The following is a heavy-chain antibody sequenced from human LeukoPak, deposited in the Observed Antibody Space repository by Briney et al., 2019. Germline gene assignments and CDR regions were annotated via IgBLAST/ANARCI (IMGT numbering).Heavy chain of an antibody. V-gene: IGHV4-59*01. CDR2: IYYSGST. D-gene: IGHD3-3*01. Sequence: SETLSLTCTVSGGSINNYYWSWIRQPPGKGLEWIGYIYYSGSTNYNPSLKSRVAISVDTSKNQFSLKLSSVTAADTAVYYCASGNYYDFWSGYPLDVWGQGTTVTVSS. J-gene: IGHJ6*02. CDR1: GGSINNYY. CDR3: ASGNYYDFWSGYPLDV.